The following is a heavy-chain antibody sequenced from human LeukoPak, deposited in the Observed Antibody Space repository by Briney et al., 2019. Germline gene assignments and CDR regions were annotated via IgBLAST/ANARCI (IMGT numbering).Heavy chain of an antibody. V-gene: IGHV4-34*01. CDR3: ARDLVAARGLAFDI. CDR1: GGSFSGYY. Sequence: SETLSLTCAVYGGSFSGYYWSWIRQPPGKGLEWIGEINHSGSTNYNPSLKSRVTISVDTSKNQFSLKLSSVTAADTAVYYCARDLVAARGLAFDIWGQGTMVTVSS. D-gene: IGHD6-6*01. CDR2: INHSGST. J-gene: IGHJ3*02.